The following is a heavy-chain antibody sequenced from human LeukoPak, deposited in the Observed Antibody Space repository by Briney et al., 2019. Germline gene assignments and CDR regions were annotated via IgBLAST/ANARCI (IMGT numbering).Heavy chain of an antibody. CDR2: INPSGGST. CDR1: GYTFTGYY. V-gene: IGHV1-46*01. D-gene: IGHD1-26*01. J-gene: IGHJ4*02. CDR3: ARPTGVGATFDY. Sequence: ASVEVSCKASGYTFTGYYMHWVRQAPGQGLEWMGIINPSGGSTSYAQKFQDRLTMTRDTSTSTVYMELSSLRSEDTAVYYCARPTGVGATFDYWGQGTLVTVSS.